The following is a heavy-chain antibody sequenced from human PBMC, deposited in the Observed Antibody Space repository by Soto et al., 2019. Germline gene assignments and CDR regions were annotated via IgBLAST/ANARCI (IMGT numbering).Heavy chain of an antibody. D-gene: IGHD2-2*02. CDR3: ARGEGYCSSTSCYTSPGYYYYGMDV. V-gene: IGHV1-46*01. CDR1: GYTFTSYY. Sequence: ASVKVSCKASGYTFTSYYMHWVRQAPGQGLEWMGIINPSGGSTSYAQKFQGRVTMTRDTSTSTVYMELSSLRSEDTAVYYCARGEGYCSSTSCYTSPGYYYYGMDVWGQGTTVTVSS. J-gene: IGHJ6*02. CDR2: INPSGGST.